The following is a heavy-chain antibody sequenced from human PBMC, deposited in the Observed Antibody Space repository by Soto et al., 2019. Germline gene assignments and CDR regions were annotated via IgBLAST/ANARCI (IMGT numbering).Heavy chain of an antibody. CDR3: ARQYPVHSAYFDY. D-gene: IGHD6-13*01. V-gene: IGHV4-59*01. Sequence: SVTLSLTCTVARASISSYYWTWIRQPPGKGLEWIGYIYYSGSANYNPSLRSRVTISVDTSKNQLSLNLNSVTAADTAVYYCARQYPVHSAYFDYWAQGILVTVS. J-gene: IGHJ4*02. CDR1: RASISSYY. CDR2: IYYSGSA.